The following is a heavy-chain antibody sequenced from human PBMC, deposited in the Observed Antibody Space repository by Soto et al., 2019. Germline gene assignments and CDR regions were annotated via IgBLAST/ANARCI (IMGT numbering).Heavy chain of an antibody. D-gene: IGHD3-10*01. CDR3: ATNYYFDQ. CDR1: GFTFSSYA. J-gene: IGHJ4*02. CDR2: ISVGGDST. V-gene: IGHV3-23*01. Sequence: EVQLLDSGGGLVQPGGSLRLSCAASGFTFSSYAMSWVRQAPGTGLEWVSSISVGGDSTYYADSVKGRFTFSRDSSKNALHLQMNSMSGEDAAVYYCATNYYFDQWGQGTLVTVSS.